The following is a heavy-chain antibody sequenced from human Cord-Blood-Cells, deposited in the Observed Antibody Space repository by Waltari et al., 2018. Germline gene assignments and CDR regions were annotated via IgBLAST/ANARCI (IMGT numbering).Heavy chain of an antibody. Sequence: QVQLVQSGAEVKKPGSSVKVSCKASGGTFSSYAISWVRQAPGQGLEWMGGIIPSFGTANYAQKFQGRVTITADKSTSTAYMELSSLRSEDTAVYYCARCITIFGVAPRDYYGMDVWGQGTTVTVSS. J-gene: IGHJ6*02. D-gene: IGHD3-3*01. CDR1: GGTFSSYA. CDR3: ARCITIFGVAPRDYYGMDV. V-gene: IGHV1-69*06. CDR2: IIPSFGTA.